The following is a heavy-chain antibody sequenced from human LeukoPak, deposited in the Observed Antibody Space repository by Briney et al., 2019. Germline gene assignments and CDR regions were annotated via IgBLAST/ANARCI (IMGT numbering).Heavy chain of an antibody. D-gene: IGHD3-16*01. V-gene: IGHV1-18*01. CDR3: ARDLRGDQFDY. J-gene: IGHJ4*02. CDR1: GGTFSSYG. Sequence: GASVKVSCKASGGTFSSYGISWVRQAPGQGLEWMGWISAYNGNTNYAQKLKGRVTMTTDTSTSTAYMGLRSLRSDDTAVYYCARDLRGDQFDYWGQGTLVTVSS. CDR2: ISAYNGNT.